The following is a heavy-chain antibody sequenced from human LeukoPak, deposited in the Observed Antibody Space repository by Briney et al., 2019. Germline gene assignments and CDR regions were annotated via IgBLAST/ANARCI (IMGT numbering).Heavy chain of an antibody. D-gene: IGHD3-9*01. Sequence: GGSLRHSCAASGFTFSDYNMNWVRQAPGKGLEWVSYITNGGSTIHHADSVKGRFTISRDNAKKTLYLQMNSLRAEDTAVYYCARSIGLTGGGVDVWGQGTTVTVSS. V-gene: IGHV3-11*01. J-gene: IGHJ6*02. CDR3: ARSIGLTGGGVDV. CDR1: GFTFSDYN. CDR2: ITNGGSTI.